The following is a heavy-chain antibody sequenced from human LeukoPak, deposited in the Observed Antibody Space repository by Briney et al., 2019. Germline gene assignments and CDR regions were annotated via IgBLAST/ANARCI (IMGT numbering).Heavy chain of an antibody. CDR1: GFTFSDYY. CDR3: ARGRYDFWSGYYTFDY. J-gene: IGHJ4*02. V-gene: IGHV3-21*01. CDR2: ISSSSSYI. D-gene: IGHD3-3*01. Sequence: GGSLRLSCAASGFTFSDYYMNWVRQAPGKGLEWVSSISSSSSYIYYADSVKGRFTISRDNAKNSLYLQMNSLRAEDTAVYYCARGRYDFWSGYYTFDYWGQGTLVTVSS.